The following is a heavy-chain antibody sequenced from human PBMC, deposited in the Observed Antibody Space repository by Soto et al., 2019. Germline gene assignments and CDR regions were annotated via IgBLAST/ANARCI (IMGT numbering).Heavy chain of an antibody. V-gene: IGHV4-39*01. J-gene: IGHJ6*02. CDR2: IYYSGST. Sequence: PSETLSLTCTVSGGSISSSSYYWGWIRQPPGKGLEWIGSIYYSGSTYYNPSLKSRVTISVDTSKNQFSLKLSSVTAADTAVYYCARNVRANDYYYCGMDVWGQGTTVTVSS. CDR3: ARNVRANDYYYCGMDV. CDR1: GGSISSSSYY.